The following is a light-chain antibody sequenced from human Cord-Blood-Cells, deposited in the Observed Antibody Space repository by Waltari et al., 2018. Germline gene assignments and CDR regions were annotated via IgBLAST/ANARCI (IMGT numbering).Light chain of an antibody. CDR2: DFS. CDR1: SSDVGAYNH. Sequence: QSALTLPRSVSGSPGQSVTIPCTGTSSDVGAYNHVSWYHQHPGKAPKLMIYDFSKRPSGVPDRFSGSKSGNTASLTIAGLQAEEEADYYCCSYAGSDVFGTGTKVTVL. V-gene: IGLV2-11*01. CDR3: CSYAGSDV. J-gene: IGLJ1*01.